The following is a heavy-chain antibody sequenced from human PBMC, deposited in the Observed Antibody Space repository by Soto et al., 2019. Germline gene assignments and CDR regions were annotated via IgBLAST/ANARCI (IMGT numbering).Heavy chain of an antibody. J-gene: IGHJ4*02. CDR2: ISYDGSNK. CDR1: GFTFSSYG. D-gene: IGHD1-1*01. Sequence: QVQLVESGGGVVQPGRSLRLSCAASGFTFSSYGMHWVRQAPGKGLEWVAVISYDGSNKYYADSVKGRFTISRDNSKNTLYLQMNSLRAEDTAVYYCAKDPRVQLERFGGPYFDYWGQGTLVTVSS. CDR3: AKDPRVQLERFGGPYFDY. V-gene: IGHV3-30*18.